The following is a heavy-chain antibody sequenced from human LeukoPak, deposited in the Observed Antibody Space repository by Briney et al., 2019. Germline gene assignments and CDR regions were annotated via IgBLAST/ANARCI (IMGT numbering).Heavy chain of an antibody. V-gene: IGHV3-23*01. J-gene: IGHJ4*02. CDR1: GFTFSSCA. CDR3: AKGPYYYDSNGFDY. D-gene: IGHD3-22*01. CDR2: ISGSGGST. Sequence: PGGSLRLSCAASGFTFSSCAMSWVRQAPGKGLEWVSAISGSGGSTYYADSVKGRFTISRDNSKSTLYLQMNSLRAEDTAVYYCAKGPYYYDSNGFDYWGQGTLVTVSS.